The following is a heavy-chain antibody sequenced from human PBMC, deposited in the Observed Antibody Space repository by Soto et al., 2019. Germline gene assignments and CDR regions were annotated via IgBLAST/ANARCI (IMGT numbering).Heavy chain of an antibody. J-gene: IGHJ4*02. D-gene: IGHD2-2*03. CDR3: AKDFGYCSNSFDY. CDR2: ISYGGSNK. CDR1: GFTFSSYG. V-gene: IGHV3-30*18. Sequence: QVQLVESGGGVVQPGRSLRLSCAASGFTFSSYGMHWVRQAPGKGLEWVAVISYGGSNKYYADSVKGQFTISRDNSKNKLYLQMNSLRAEDTDVYYCAKDFGYCSNSFDYGSQGTLVTVSS.